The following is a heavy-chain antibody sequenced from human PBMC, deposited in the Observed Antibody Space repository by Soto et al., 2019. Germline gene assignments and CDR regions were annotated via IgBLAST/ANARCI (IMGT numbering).Heavy chain of an antibody. V-gene: IGHV3-9*01. CDR3: AKDIMKQSLGPADY. J-gene: IGHJ4*02. Sequence: DVQLGESGGGLVQPGRSLRLSCAASGFTVDDYAMHWVRQAPGKGLEWVSGISWKSGSIGYADSVKGRFTISRDNAKNSLYLQMNSLRAEDTALYYCAKDIMKQSLGPADYWGQGTLVTVSS. CDR1: GFTVDDYA. D-gene: IGHD6-19*01. CDR2: ISWKSGSI.